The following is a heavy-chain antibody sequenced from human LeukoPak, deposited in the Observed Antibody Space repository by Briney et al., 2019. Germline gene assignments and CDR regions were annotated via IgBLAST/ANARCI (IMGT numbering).Heavy chain of an antibody. CDR1: GFTFSSYE. Sequence: GGSLRLSCAASGFTFSSYEMNWVRQATGKGLEWVSYISSSGSTIYYADTVKGRFTISRVNAKNSLYLQMNSLRAEDTAVYYCARLMATTEHDAFDIWGQGTMGTVSS. CDR3: ARLMATTEHDAFDI. J-gene: IGHJ3*02. V-gene: IGHV3-48*03. CDR2: ISSSGSTI. D-gene: IGHD5-24*01.